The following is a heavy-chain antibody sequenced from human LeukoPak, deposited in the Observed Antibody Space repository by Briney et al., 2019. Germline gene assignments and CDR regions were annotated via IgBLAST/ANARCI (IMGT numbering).Heavy chain of an antibody. CDR2: INHSGST. V-gene: IGHV4-34*01. CDR1: GGTFSGYY. D-gene: IGHD4-11*01. Sequence: SETLSLTCAVYGGTFSGYYWSWIRQPPGKGLEWIGEINHSGSTNYNPSLKSRVTISVDTSKNQFSLKLSSVTAADTAVYYCARGGGPDDYSNRDFDYWGQGTLVTVSS. CDR3: ARGGGPDDYSNRDFDY. J-gene: IGHJ4*02.